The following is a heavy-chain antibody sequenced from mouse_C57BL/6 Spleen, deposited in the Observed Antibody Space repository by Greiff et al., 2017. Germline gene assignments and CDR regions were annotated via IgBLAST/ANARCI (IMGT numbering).Heavy chain of an antibody. Sequence: QVQLQQSGAELVKPGASVKMSCKASGYTFTSYWITWVKQRPGQGLEWIGDIYPGSGSTNYNEKFKSKATLTVDTSSSTAYMQLSSLTSEDSAVYYCARDTTVVALYYFDYWGQGTTLTVSS. D-gene: IGHD1-1*01. CDR3: ARDTTVVALYYFDY. CDR1: GYTFTSYW. V-gene: IGHV1-55*01. J-gene: IGHJ2*01. CDR2: IYPGSGST.